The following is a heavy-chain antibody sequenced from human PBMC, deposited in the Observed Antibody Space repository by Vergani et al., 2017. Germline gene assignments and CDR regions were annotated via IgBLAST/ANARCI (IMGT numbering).Heavy chain of an antibody. CDR1: GYTFTYRY. D-gene: IGHD3-22*01. V-gene: IGHV1-45*02. CDR3: ARGNMYYYDSSGYYKNAFDI. CDR2: ITPFNGNT. Sequence: QMQLVQSGAEVKKTGSSVKVSCKASGYTFTYRYLHWVRQAPGQALEWMGWITPFNGNTNYAQKFQDRVTITRDRSMSTAYMELSSLRSEDTAMYYCARGNMYYYDSSGYYKNAFDIWGQGTMVTVSS. J-gene: IGHJ3*02.